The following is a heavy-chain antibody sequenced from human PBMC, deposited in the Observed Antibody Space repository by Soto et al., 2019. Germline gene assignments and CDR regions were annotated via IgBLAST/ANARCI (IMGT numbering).Heavy chain of an antibody. V-gene: IGHV4-39*01. CDR3: ARPRGYCTNGVCFNWFDP. CDR1: GGSISSSSYY. D-gene: IGHD2-8*01. CDR2: IYYSGST. Sequence: QLQLQESGPGLVKPSETLSLTCTVSGGSISSSSYYWGWIRQPPGKGLEWIGSIYYSGSTYYNPSLKSRVTLSVDTSKNQFSLKLSSVTAADTAVYYCARPRGYCTNGVCFNWFDPWGQGTLVTVSS. J-gene: IGHJ5*02.